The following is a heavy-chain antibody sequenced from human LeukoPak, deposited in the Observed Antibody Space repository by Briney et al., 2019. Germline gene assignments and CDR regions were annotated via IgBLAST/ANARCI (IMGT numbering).Heavy chain of an antibody. CDR3: ARGKGQDILTAGAFDI. D-gene: IGHD3-9*01. J-gene: IGHJ3*02. Sequence: SETLSLTCAVYGGSFSGYYWSWIRQPPGKGLEWIGEINHSGSTNYNPSLKSRVTISVDTSKNQFSLKLSSVTAADTAVYYCARGKGQDILTAGAFDIWGQGTMVTVSS. CDR2: INHSGST. CDR1: GGSFSGYY. V-gene: IGHV4-34*01.